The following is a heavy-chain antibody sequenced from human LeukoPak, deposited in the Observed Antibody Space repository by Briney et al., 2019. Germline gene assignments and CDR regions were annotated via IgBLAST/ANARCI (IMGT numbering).Heavy chain of an antibody. CDR2: ISSSSSYT. CDR3: ARDHKYYYGSGSLRMAEQDAFDI. CDR1: GLTFSDYY. J-gene: IGHJ3*02. Sequence: PGGSLRLSCAASGLTFSDYYMSWIRQAPGKGLEWVSYISSSSSYTNYADSVKGRFTISRDNAKNSLYLQMNSLRAEDTAVYYCARDHKYYYGSGSLRMAEQDAFDIWGQGTMVTVSS. D-gene: IGHD3-10*01. V-gene: IGHV3-11*06.